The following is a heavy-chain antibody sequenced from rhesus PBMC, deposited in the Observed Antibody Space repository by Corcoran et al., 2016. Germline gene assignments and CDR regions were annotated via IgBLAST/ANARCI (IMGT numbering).Heavy chain of an antibody. Sequence: QVQLQESGPGLVKPSETLSLTCAVAGYSISSGYGWGGLRQPPGKGLEWIGQIYGRTCPPSSTPSLKSRVTVSTDTSTNQFSRRLTSVPAADTAVYYCLSGGWSGFWGQGVLVTVST. V-gene: IGHV4-127*01. J-gene: IGHJ4*01. CDR1: GYSISSGYG. CDR2: IYGRTCPP. D-gene: IGHD6-37*01. CDR3: LSGGWSGF.